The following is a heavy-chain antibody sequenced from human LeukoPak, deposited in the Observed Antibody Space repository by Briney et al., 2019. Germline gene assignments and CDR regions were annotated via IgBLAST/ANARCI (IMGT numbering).Heavy chain of an antibody. V-gene: IGHV4-30-2*01. CDR3: ARRSSTSCFSY. CDR1: GGSISSGGYS. J-gene: IGHJ4*02. CDR2: IYHSGST. D-gene: IGHD2-2*01. Sequence: PSETLSLTCAVSGGSISSGGYSWSWIRQPPGKGLEWIGYIYHSGSTYYNPSLKSRVTISVDTSKNQFSLKLSSVTAADTAVYYCARRSSTSCFSYWGQGTLVTVSS.